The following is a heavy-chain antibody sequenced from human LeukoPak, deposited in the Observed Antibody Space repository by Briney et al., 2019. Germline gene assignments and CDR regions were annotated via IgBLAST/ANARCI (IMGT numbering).Heavy chain of an antibody. CDR3: AKKTYYDILTGPYDY. Sequence: GGSLRLSCAASGFTFSSYAMSWVRQAPGKGLEWVSAISGSGSSTYYADSVKGRFTISRDNSKNTLYLQMNSLRAEDTAVYYCAKKTYYDILTGPYDYWGQGTLVTVSS. J-gene: IGHJ4*02. CDR1: GFTFSSYA. CDR2: ISGSGSST. V-gene: IGHV3-23*01. D-gene: IGHD3-9*01.